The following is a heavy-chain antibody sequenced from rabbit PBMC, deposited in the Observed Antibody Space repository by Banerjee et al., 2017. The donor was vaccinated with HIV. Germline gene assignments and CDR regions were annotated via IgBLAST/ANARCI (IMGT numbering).Heavy chain of an antibody. CDR3: ARDDAGGTYYTFNL. V-gene: IGHV1S40*01. J-gene: IGHJ4*01. D-gene: IGHD8-1*01. Sequence: QSLEESGGDLVKPGASLTLTCTASGFSFSSSYVMCWVRQAPGKGLEWIACIYAGSNGNTYYASWAKGRFTISKTSSTTVTLQMTSLTAADTATYFCARDDAGGTYYTFNLWGPGTLVTVS. CDR2: IYAGSNGNT. CDR1: GFSFSSSYV.